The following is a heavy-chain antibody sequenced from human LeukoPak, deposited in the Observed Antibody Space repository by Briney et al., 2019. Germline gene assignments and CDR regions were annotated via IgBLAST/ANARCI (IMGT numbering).Heavy chain of an antibody. Sequence: GGSLRLSCAASGFTFSDYYMSWIRQAPGKGLEWVSYISSSGSTIYYADSVKGRFTISRDNAKNSLYLQMNSLRAEDTAVYYCASPCDSSGYYPDAFDIWGQGTMVTVSS. CDR3: ASPCDSSGYYPDAFDI. CDR2: ISSSGSTI. J-gene: IGHJ3*02. D-gene: IGHD3-22*01. V-gene: IGHV3-11*01. CDR1: GFTFSDYY.